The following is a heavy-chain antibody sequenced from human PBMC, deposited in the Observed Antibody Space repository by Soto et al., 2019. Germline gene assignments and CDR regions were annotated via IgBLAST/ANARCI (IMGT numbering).Heavy chain of an antibody. D-gene: IGHD2-15*01. J-gene: IGHJ5*02. CDR3: ARCKVAFNWFDP. V-gene: IGHV4-31*03. CDR2: SYYSGIT. Sequence: PSETLSLTCTVSGGSISRGVYYWIWIRQHPGKGLEWIGYSYYSGITYYNPSLKSRVTISVDTSKNQFSLKLSSVTAADTAVYYCARCKVAFNWFDPGGQGTLVAVSS. CDR1: GGSISRGVYY.